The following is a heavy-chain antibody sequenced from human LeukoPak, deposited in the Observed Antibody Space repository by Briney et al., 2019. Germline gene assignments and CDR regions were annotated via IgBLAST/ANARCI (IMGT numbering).Heavy chain of an antibody. J-gene: IGHJ4*02. D-gene: IGHD6-13*01. V-gene: IGHV1-2*02. CDR2: INPNSGGT. Sequence: ASVKVSCKASGYTFTGYYLNWVRQAPRQGLAWMGWINPNSGGTNSAQKFQGRVTMTGDTSISTAYMELSSLRSDDTAVYYCASRKQQLVRSGHSFDYWGQGTLVTVSS. CDR1: GYTFTGYY. CDR3: ASRKQQLVRSGHSFDY.